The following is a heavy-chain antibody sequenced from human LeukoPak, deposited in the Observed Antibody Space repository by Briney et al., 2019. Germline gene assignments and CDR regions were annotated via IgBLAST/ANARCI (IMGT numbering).Heavy chain of an antibody. D-gene: IGHD5-24*01. CDR1: GFSVSSVYY. CDR3: ARSERLRSRAERAWHYYFMDV. CDR2: IYRSGST. Sequence: WETLSLTCTVSGFSVSSVYYWGWIRQPPGKGLEWIGSIYRSGSTYYNPSLKSRVTISVDTSKNQFSLKLTSVTAADTAVYYCARSERLRSRAERAWHYYFMDVWGKGTTVTVSS. V-gene: IGHV4-38-2*02. J-gene: IGHJ6*03.